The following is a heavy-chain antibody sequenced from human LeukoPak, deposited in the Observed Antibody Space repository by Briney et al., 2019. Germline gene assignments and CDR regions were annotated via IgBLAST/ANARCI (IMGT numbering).Heavy chain of an antibody. CDR1: GDSVSSNSAA. Sequence: SQTLSLTCAISGDSVSSNSAAWNRIRQSPSRGLEWLGRTYYRSKWYNDYAVSVKSRITINPDTSKNQFSLQLNSVTPEDTAVYYCARGGDYGDYVFHYWGQGTLVTVSS. J-gene: IGHJ4*02. V-gene: IGHV6-1*01. CDR3: ARGGDYGDYVFHY. D-gene: IGHD4-17*01. CDR2: TYYRSKWYN.